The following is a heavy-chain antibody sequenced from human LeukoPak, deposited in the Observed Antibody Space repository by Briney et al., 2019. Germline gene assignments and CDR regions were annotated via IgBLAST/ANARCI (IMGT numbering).Heavy chain of an antibody. V-gene: IGHV4-30-2*01. J-gene: IGHJ5*02. D-gene: IGHD1-26*01. CDR1: GGSISSGGYY. Sequence: PSETLSLTCTVSGGSISSGGYYWSWIRQPPGKGLEWIGYIYHSGSTYYNPSLKSRVTISVDRSKNQFSLKLSSVTAADTAVYYCARGSDSGSYGDWFDPWGQGTLVTVSS. CDR3: ARGSDSGSYGDWFDP. CDR2: IYHSGST.